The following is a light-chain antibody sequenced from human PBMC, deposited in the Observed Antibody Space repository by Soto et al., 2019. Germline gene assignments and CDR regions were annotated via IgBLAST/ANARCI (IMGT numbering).Light chain of an antibody. CDR1: QSLLHSNGYNY. V-gene: IGKV2-28*01. J-gene: IGKJ3*01. CDR3: MQALQTRS. Sequence: DIVMTQSPLSLPVTPGEPASMSCRCSQSLLHSNGYNYLDWYLQKPGQSPQLLIYLGSNRASGVPDRFSGSGSGTDFTLKISRVEAEDVGVYYCMQALQTRSFGPGTKVDIK. CDR2: LGS.